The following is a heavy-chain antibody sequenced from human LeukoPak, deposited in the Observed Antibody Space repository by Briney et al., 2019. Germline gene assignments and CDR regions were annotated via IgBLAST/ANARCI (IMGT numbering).Heavy chain of an antibody. V-gene: IGHV4-4*02. Sequence: SETLSLTCAVSGGSINSTKWWSWVRQPPGKGLEWIGDIYHSGSTNYKSSLKSRVTISVDKSKNQFSLKLSSVTAADTAVYYCARGDSSGYPDYWGQGTLVTVSS. CDR1: GGSINSTKW. J-gene: IGHJ4*02. D-gene: IGHD3-22*01. CDR3: ARGDSSGYPDY. CDR2: IYHSGST.